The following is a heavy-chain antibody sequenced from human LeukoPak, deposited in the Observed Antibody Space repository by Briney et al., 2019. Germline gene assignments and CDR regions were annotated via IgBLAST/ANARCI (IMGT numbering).Heavy chain of an antibody. J-gene: IGHJ4*02. Sequence: SETLSLTCIVSGGSISSSYWNWIRQPPGKGLEWIGNIYYSGSTNYNPSLKSRVTISVDTSKRQFSLKLTSVTAADTAVYYCARGATAPGGYWGQGTLVTVSS. CDR2: IYYSGST. CDR1: GGSISSSY. D-gene: IGHD6-13*01. CDR3: ARGATAPGGY. V-gene: IGHV4-59*01.